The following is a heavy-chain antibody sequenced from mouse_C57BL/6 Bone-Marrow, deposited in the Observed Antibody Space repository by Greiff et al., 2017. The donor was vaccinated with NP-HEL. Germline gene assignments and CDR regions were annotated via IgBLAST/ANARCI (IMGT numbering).Heavy chain of an antibody. CDR1: GFTFSDFY. CDR3: ARDAEDSSGYAWFAY. V-gene: IGHV7-1*01. Sequence: EVQLVESGGGLVQSGRSLRLSCATSGFTFSDFYMEWVRQAPGKGLEWIAASRNKANDYTTEYSASVKGRFIVSRDTSQSILYLQMNALRAEDTAIYYCARDAEDSSGYAWFAYWGQGTLVTVSA. J-gene: IGHJ3*01. D-gene: IGHD3-2*02. CDR2: SRNKANDYTT.